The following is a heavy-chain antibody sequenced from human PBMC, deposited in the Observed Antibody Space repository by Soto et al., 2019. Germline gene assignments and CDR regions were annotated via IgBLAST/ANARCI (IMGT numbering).Heavy chain of an antibody. Sequence: ASVKVSCKASGYAFTTHYMQWVRQAPGQGLEWMGIINPSGGSTAYAQQFQGRVTVTSGTSTSTVYMEMSSLRSEDTAVYYCASGGIAAGGLDYWGQGTLVTVSS. J-gene: IGHJ4*02. CDR2: INPSGGST. V-gene: IGHV1-46*01. D-gene: IGHD6-13*01. CDR1: GYAFTTHY. CDR3: ASGGIAAGGLDY.